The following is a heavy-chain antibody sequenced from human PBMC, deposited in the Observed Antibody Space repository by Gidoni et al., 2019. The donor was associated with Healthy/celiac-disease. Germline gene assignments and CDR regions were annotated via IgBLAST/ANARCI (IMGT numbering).Heavy chain of an antibody. V-gene: IGHV4-39*01. Sequence: QLQLQESGPGLVKPSETLSLTCTVSGCSISSSSYYWGWIRQPPGKGLEWIGSIYYSGSTYYNPSLKSRVTISVDTSKNQFSLKLSSVTAADTAVYYCARRSTMVRGHYFDYWGQGTLVTVSS. CDR1: GCSISSSSYY. D-gene: IGHD3-10*01. CDR2: IYYSGST. CDR3: ARRSTMVRGHYFDY. J-gene: IGHJ4*02.